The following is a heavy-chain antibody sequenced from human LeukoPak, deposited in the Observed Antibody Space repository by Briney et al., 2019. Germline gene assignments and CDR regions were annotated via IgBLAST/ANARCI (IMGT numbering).Heavy chain of an antibody. V-gene: IGHV3-48*01. CDR2: IGTSSTTI. D-gene: IGHD3-10*01. CDR3: ARVRGEDYYYGMDV. J-gene: IGHJ6*02. Sequence: GGSLRLSCAASGFTFSSYTMNWVRQPPGKGLEWVSNIGTSSTTIYYADSVKGRFTISRDNAKNSLYLQMNSLRAEDTAVYYCARVRGEDYYYGMDVWGQGTTVTVSS. CDR1: GFTFSSYT.